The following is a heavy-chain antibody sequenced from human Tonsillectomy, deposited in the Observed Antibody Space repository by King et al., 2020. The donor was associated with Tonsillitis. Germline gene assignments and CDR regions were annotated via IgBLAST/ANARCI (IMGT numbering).Heavy chain of an antibody. CDR2: IYYSGST. CDR1: GGSISSSSYY. CDR3: ARGSRLGVYYFDY. D-gene: IGHD3-22*01. J-gene: IGHJ4*02. V-gene: IGHV4-39*01. Sequence: LQLQESGPGLVKPSETLSLTCTVSGGSISSSSYYWGWIRQPPGKGLEWIGSIYYSGSTYYNPSLKSRVTMSVDTANNQFSLKLSSVTAADTALYYCARGSRLGVYYFDYRGQGTLVTVSS.